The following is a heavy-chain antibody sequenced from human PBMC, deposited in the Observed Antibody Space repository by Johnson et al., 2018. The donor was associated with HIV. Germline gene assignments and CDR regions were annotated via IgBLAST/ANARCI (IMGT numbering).Heavy chain of an antibody. Sequence: VQLVESGGGLVQPGGSLRLSCAASGFTFSSYDMHWVRQATGKGLEWVSAIGTAGDTYYPGSVKGRFTISRENAKNSLYLQMNSLRAGDTAVYYCARYSVSDDSSAQQAFDIWGQGTMVTVSS. V-gene: IGHV3-13*01. J-gene: IGHJ3*02. CDR1: GFTFSSYD. CDR2: IGTAGDT. CDR3: ARYSVSDDSSAQQAFDI. D-gene: IGHD3-22*01.